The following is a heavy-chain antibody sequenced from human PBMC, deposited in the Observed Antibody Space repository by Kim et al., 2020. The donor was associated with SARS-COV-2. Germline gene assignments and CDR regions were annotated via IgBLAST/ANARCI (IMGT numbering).Heavy chain of an antibody. CDR1: GGSISSYY. CDR2: IYYSGST. V-gene: IGHV4-59*08. D-gene: IGHD4-4*01. Sequence: SETLSLTCTVSGGSISSYYWSWIRQPPWKGLEWIGYIYYSGSTNYNPSLKSRVTISVDTSKNQFSLKLSSVTAADTAVYYCCGSNSLPPHFDYWGQGTLVTVSS. J-gene: IGHJ4*02. CDR3: CGSNSLPPHFDY.